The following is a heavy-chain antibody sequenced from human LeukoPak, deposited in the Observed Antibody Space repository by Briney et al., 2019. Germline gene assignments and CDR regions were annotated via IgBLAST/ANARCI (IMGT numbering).Heavy chain of an antibody. Sequence: SETLSLTCTISGGSISNYYWNWIRQPPGKGLEWIGYIYYTGSTNYNPSLKSRVTMSVDTSKNQFSLNLRSVTPEDTAVYYCARNLIPEQLVLNFWGQGTLVTVSS. V-gene: IGHV4-59*01. J-gene: IGHJ4*02. CDR1: GGSISNYY. CDR2: IYYTGST. CDR3: ARNLIPEQLVLNF. D-gene: IGHD6-13*01.